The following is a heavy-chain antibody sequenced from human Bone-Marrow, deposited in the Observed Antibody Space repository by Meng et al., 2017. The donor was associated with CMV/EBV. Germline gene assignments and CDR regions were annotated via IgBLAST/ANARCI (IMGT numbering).Heavy chain of an antibody. CDR1: GFTFSSYE. CDR2: ISSSGSTI. Sequence: GESLKISCAASGFTFSSYEMNWVRQAPGKELEWVSYISSSGSTIYYADSVKGRFTISRDNAKNSLYLQMNSLRAEDTAVYYCARGAFTIFGVALRSYYYYYYGMDVWGQGTTVTFSS. V-gene: IGHV3-48*03. CDR3: ARGAFTIFGVALRSYYYYYYGMDV. D-gene: IGHD3-3*01. J-gene: IGHJ6*02.